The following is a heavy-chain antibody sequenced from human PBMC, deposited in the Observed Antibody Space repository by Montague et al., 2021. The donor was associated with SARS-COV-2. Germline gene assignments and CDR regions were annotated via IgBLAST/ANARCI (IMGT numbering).Heavy chain of an antibody. D-gene: IGHD3-10*01. CDR3: VGELLLIYGMDV. CDR1: GFTFSSYA. Sequence: LRLSLSASGFTFSSYAMHWVRQAPGKGLEWVAVISYDGSNKYYADSVKGRFTISRDNSKNTLYLQMNSLRAEDTAVYYCVGELLLIYGMDVWGQGTTVTVSS. V-gene: IGHV3-30*04. J-gene: IGHJ6*02. CDR2: ISYDGSNK.